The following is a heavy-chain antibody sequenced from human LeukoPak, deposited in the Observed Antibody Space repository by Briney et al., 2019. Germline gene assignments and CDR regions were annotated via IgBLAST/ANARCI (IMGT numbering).Heavy chain of an antibody. D-gene: IGHD3-3*01. CDR3: ARGSGDVDY. CDR2: INLDGSEK. J-gene: IGHJ4*02. Sequence: GGSLRLSCAAPGFTFSNYWMSWVRQAPGKGLEWVANINLDGSEKFYVDSLKGRFTISRDNAKNSLYLQMNSLRAEDTAVYYCARGSGDVDYWGQGTLVTVSS. V-gene: IGHV3-7*01. CDR1: GFTFSNYW.